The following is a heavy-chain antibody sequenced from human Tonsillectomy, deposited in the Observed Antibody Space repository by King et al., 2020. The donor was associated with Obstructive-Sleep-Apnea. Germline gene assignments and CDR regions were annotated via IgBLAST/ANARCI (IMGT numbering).Heavy chain of an antibody. Sequence: TLKESGPTLVKPTQTLTLTCTFSGFSLSTSGVGVGWIRQPPGKALEWLALIYWDDDKRYSPSLASRLTITKDTSKNTVVLTMTNMDPVDPATYYCAHRAYYAILTGYFLPCDPWGQGTLVTVSS. CDR2: IYWDDDK. V-gene: IGHV2-5*02. CDR3: AHRAYYAILTGYFLPCDP. J-gene: IGHJ5*02. D-gene: IGHD3-9*01. CDR1: GFSLSTSGVG.